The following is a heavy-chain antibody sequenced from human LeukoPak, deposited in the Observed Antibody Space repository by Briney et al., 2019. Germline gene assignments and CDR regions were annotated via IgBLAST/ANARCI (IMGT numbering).Heavy chain of an antibody. D-gene: IGHD4-17*01. Sequence: GGSLRLSCAASGFTFSSYAMSWVRQAPGKGLEWVSTISGSGGSTYHADSVKGRFTISRDNSKNTLYLQMNNLRADDTAVYYCARARGPGGDLAFDIWGQGTMVTVSS. CDR3: ARARGPGGDLAFDI. CDR2: ISGSGGST. J-gene: IGHJ3*02. V-gene: IGHV3-23*01. CDR1: GFTFSSYA.